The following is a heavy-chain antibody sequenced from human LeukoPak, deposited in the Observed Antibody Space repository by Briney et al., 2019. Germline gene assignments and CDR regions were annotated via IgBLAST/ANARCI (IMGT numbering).Heavy chain of an antibody. V-gene: IGHV2-70*11. D-gene: IGHD6-19*01. CDR1: GFSLSTSGMC. J-gene: IGHJ6*02. CDR2: IDWDDDK. CDR3: ARFIAVAGDYYYYGMDV. Sequence: SGPALVKPTQTLTLTCTFSGFSLSTSGMCVSWIRQPPGKALEWLARIDWDDDKYYSTSLKTRLTISKDTSKNQVVLTMTNMDPVDTATYYCARFIAVAGDYYYYGMDVWGQWTTVTVSS.